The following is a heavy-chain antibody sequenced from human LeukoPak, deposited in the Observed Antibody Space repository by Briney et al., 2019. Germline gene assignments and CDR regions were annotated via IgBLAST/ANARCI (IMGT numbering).Heavy chain of an antibody. CDR3: ARSGVGDYSNAFAP. CDR2: IIPIFGTA. Sequence: SVKVSCKASGGTFSSYAISWVRQAPGQGLEWMGGIIPIFGTANYAQKFQGRVTITTDESTSTAYMELSSLRSEDTAVYYCARSGVGDYSNAFAPWGQGTLVTVSS. J-gene: IGHJ5*02. CDR1: GGTFSSYA. V-gene: IGHV1-69*05. D-gene: IGHD4-11*01.